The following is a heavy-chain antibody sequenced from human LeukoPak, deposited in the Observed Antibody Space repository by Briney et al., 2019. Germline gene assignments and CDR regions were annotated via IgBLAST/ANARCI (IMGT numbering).Heavy chain of an antibody. CDR3: ARVAPRYCNSANCYTDDYFDY. CDR1: GGSISSGAYY. J-gene: IGHJ4*02. V-gene: IGHV4-30-2*01. CDR2: IYHSGST. Sequence: PSQTLSLTCTVSGGSISSGAYYWSWIRQPPGKALEWIGYIYHSGSTYYNPSLKSRVTISVDRSKNQFSLKLSSVTAADTAVYYCARVAPRYCNSANCYTDDYFDYWGQGTLVTVSS. D-gene: IGHD2-2*02.